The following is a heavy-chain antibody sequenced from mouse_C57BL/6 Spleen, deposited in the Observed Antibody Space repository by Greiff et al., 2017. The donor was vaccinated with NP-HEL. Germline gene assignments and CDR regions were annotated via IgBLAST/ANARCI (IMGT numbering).Heavy chain of an antibody. CDR3: ARWGSSSPYYFDY. J-gene: IGHJ2*01. V-gene: IGHV1-59*01. Sequence: QVQLQQPGAELVRPGTSVKLSCKASGYTFTSYWMHWVKQRPGQGLAWIGVFDPSDSYTNYNQKFKGKATLTVDTSSSTAYMQLSSLTSEDSAVYYCARWGSSSPYYFDYWGQGTTLTVSS. D-gene: IGHD1-1*01. CDR2: FDPSDSYT. CDR1: GYTFTSYW.